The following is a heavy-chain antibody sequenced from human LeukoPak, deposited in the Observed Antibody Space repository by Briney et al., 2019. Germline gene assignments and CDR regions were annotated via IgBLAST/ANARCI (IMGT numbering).Heavy chain of an antibody. D-gene: IGHD7-27*01. V-gene: IGHV4-59*08. CDR1: GGSISSYY. J-gene: IGHJ4*02. CDR2: VYRSGTT. CDR3: ARGNWVFDY. Sequence: SETLSLTCTVSGGSISSYYWSWIRQPPGKGLEWIGSVYRSGTTYYDPSLKSRVTISVDTSKNQISLKVRSVTAADTAMYYCARGNWVFDYWGQGILVTVSS.